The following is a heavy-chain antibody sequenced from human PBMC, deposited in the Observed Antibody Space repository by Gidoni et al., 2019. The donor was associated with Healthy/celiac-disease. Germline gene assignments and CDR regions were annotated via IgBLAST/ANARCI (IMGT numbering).Heavy chain of an antibody. D-gene: IGHD6-19*01. J-gene: IGHJ5*02. CDR3: AHRRGIAVFDP. CDR2: IYWDDDK. Sequence: QITLKESGTTLVKPTQTITLTCTFSGFSLSTSGVGVGWIRQPPGKALEWLALIYWDDDKRYSPSLKSRLTITKDTSKNQVVLTMTNMDPVDTATYYCAHRRGIAVFDPWGQGTLVTVSS. CDR1: GFSLSTSGVG. V-gene: IGHV2-5*02.